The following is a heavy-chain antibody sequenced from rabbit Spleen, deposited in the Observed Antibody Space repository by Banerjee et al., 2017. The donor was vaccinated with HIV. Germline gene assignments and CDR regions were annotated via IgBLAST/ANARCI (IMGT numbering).Heavy chain of an antibody. CDR2: INTGSRDFT. CDR1: GFSYSDRDV. D-gene: IGHD8-1*01. Sequence: QEQLVESGGGLVKPEGSLTLTCKASGFSYSDRDVMCWVRQAPGKGLEWIACINTGSRDFTYYASWAKGRFTISKTSSTTVTLQMTSLTAADTATYFCARDTGSSFSTYGMDLWGQGTLVTVS. CDR3: ARDTGSSFSTYGMDL. J-gene: IGHJ6*01. V-gene: IGHV1S45*01.